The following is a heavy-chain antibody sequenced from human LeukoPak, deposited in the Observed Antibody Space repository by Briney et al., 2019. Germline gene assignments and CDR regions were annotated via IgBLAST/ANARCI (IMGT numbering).Heavy chain of an antibody. Sequence: GGSLRLSCAASGFTFSDYYMSWIRQAPGKGLEWVSCISTSSSTIYYADSVKGRFAISRDNAKHSLFLQMNSLRTEDTAVYYCARAPKALLRFFEGYFDYWGQGTLVTVSS. CDR3: ARAPKALLRFFEGYFDY. V-gene: IGHV3-11*01. J-gene: IGHJ4*02. CDR1: GFTFSDYY. CDR2: ISTSSSTI. D-gene: IGHD3-3*01.